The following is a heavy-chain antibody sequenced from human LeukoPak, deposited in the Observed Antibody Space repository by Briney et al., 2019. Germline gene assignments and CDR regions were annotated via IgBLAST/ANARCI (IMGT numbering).Heavy chain of an antibody. CDR2: INAGNGNT. CDR3: ARGLVEDIVVVVAANGFGY. CDR1: GYTFTSYA. D-gene: IGHD2-15*01. J-gene: IGHJ4*02. Sequence: ASVKVSCKASGYTFTSYAMHWVRQAPGQRLEWMGWINAGNGNTKYSQKFQGRVTITRDTSASTAYMELSSLRSEDTAVYYCARGLVEDIVVVVAANGFGYWGQGTLVTVSS. V-gene: IGHV1-3*01.